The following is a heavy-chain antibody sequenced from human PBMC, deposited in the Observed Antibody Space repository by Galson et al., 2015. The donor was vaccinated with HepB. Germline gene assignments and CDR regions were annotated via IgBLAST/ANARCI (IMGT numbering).Heavy chain of an antibody. CDR3: ARRFTNWDAFDI. CDR1: GGSINGGGSS. CDR2: ISHGGST. D-gene: IGHD1-1*01. J-gene: IGHJ3*02. V-gene: IGHV4-30-2*01. Sequence: TLSLTCAVSGGSINGGGSSWSWIRQPVGKGLEWIGYISHGGSTSYNPSPWSRVTISVDRSKNQFSLKLSSMTAADTAVYYCARRFTNWDAFDIWGQGTMVTVS.